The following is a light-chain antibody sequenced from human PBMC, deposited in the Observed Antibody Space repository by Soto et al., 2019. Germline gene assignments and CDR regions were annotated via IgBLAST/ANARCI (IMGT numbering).Light chain of an antibody. CDR1: SSDVGGYNY. CDR3: VSYTSISTHV. CDR2: DVS. Sequence: QSALAQPASVSGSPGQSITISCTGTSSDVGGYNYVSWYQHHPGKAPKLMIYDVSNRPSGVSNRFSGSKSGNTASLTTSGLQGEDEADYYCVSYTSISTHVFGTGTKVTVL. J-gene: IGLJ1*01. V-gene: IGLV2-14*01.